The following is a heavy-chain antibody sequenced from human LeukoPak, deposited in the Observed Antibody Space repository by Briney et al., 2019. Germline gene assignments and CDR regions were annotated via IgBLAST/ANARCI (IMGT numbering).Heavy chain of an antibody. CDR2: INPNSGDT. Sequence: ASVKVSCKPSGYTFTRDYVHWVRQAPGQRLECMVWINPNSGDTNFAQRFQGRVTVTRDTSSSTAYMELSRLRSGDTAVYYCGRGGIVGTTAVQLGFDYWGQGTLVTVSS. D-gene: IGHD1-26*01. J-gene: IGHJ4*02. V-gene: IGHV1-2*02. CDR1: GYTFTRDY. CDR3: GRGGIVGTTAVQLGFDY.